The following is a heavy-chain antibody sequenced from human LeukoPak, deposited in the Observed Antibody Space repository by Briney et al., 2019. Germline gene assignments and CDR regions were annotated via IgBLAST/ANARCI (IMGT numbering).Heavy chain of an antibody. Sequence: PGGSLRLSCAASGLTFSNYAMSWVRQAPGKGLEWVSAISAETTYYADSVKGRFTISRDNSKNTLYLQMNNLRAEDTAVYYCAKGGCRGTCNPLAYWGQGALVTVSP. CDR1: GLTFSNYA. CDR3: AKGGCRGTCNPLAY. D-gene: IGHD2-15*01. V-gene: IGHV3-23*01. J-gene: IGHJ4*02. CDR2: ISAETT.